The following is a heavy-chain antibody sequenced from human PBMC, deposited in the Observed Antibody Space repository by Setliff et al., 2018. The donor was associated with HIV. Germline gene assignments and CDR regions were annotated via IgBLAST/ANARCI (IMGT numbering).Heavy chain of an antibody. CDR3: ARGSSGWGMDFYYYYMDV. Sequence: HPGGSLRLSCVASGFIFKNYGMHWVRQAPGKGLEWVALIWSDGSNQFYADFVKGRFTFSRDNSKNILYLQMNSLRAEDTAVYYCARGSSGWGMDFYYYYMDVWGKGTTVTVSS. V-gene: IGHV3-30*02. J-gene: IGHJ6*03. D-gene: IGHD6-19*01. CDR1: GFIFKNYG. CDR2: IWSDGSNQ.